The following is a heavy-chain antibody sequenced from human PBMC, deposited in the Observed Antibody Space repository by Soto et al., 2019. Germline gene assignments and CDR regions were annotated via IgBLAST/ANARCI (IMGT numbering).Heavy chain of an antibody. V-gene: IGHV1-24*01. CDR2: FDPEDGET. J-gene: IGHJ4*02. CDR1: GYTLTELS. D-gene: IGHD3-22*01. CDR3: ATWTFYYDSSGYHDY. Sequence: GASVKVSCKVSGYTLTELSMHWVRQAPGKGLEWMGGFDPEDGETIYAQKFQGRVTMTEDTSTDTAYMELSSLRSEDTAVYYCATWTFYYDSSGYHDYWGQGTLVTVSS.